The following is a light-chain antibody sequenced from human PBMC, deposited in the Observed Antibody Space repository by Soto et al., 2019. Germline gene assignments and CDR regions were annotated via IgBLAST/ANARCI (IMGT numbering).Light chain of an antibody. CDR1: QDINNF. V-gene: IGKV1-33*01. CDR3: QQSDDLPT. J-gene: IGKJ5*01. CDR2: DAP. Sequence: DIQMTQSPSSLSASVGDRVTITCQASQDINNFVNWYQQKPWKAPKLLIYDAPTLKTGVPSRFSGSGSGTDFRFTISSLQPEDFATYYCQQSDDLPTFGQGTRLDIK.